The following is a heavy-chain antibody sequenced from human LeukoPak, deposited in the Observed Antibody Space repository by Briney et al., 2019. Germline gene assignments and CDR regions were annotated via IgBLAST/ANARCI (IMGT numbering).Heavy chain of an antibody. CDR1: GGSFSGYY. V-gene: IGHV4-34*01. Sequence: PSQTLSLTCAVYGGSFSGYYCSSISQRPRRGLECVWEINHSVSTNYKPSLKSLVTISVDTSKNQFSLKLSSVTAADTAVYYCARARRYCSSTSCYGASRGFEYWGQGTLVTVSS. J-gene: IGHJ4*02. D-gene: IGHD2-2*01. CDR2: INHSVST. CDR3: ARARRYCSSTSCYGASRGFEY.